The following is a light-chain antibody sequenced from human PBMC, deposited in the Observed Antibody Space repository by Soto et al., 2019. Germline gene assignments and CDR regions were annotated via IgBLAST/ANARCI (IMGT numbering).Light chain of an antibody. J-gene: IGKJ4*01. Sequence: EIVLTQSPATLSLSPGERATLSCRASQSVSSYLAWYQQKPGQAPRLLIYDASNRATGIPARFSGSGSGTDFSLTISSLEPEDVAVDACQQQSNWPPSLTVGGGTKVEIK. CDR1: QSVSSY. V-gene: IGKV3-11*01. CDR2: DAS. CDR3: QQQSNWPPSLT.